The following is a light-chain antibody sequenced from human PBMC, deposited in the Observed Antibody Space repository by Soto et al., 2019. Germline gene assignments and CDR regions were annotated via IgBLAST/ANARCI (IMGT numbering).Light chain of an antibody. J-gene: IGKJ4*01. CDR1: QSVLYSSNNKNY. Sequence: DIVMTQSPDSLAVSLGERVTINCKSSQSVLYSSNNKNYLAWYQQKPGQPPKLLIYWASTRESGVPDRFSGGGSGTDFTLTISILQDEDVAVYYCQQYYTNALTFGGGTKVGVK. CDR3: QQYYTNALT. V-gene: IGKV4-1*01. CDR2: WAS.